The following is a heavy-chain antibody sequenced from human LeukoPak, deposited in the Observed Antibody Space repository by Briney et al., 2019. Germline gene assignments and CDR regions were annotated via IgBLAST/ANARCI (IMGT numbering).Heavy chain of an antibody. Sequence: GGSLRLSCAASGFTFSNIAMSWVRQAPGKGLEWVSAVSGSGGSTYYADSVKGRFTISRDNSKNTLYLQMNSLRAEDTAVYYCAKGGGDYLIFYGMDVWGQGTTVTVSS. CDR1: GFTFSNIA. D-gene: IGHD4-17*01. V-gene: IGHV3-23*01. CDR2: VSGSGGST. CDR3: AKGGGDYLIFYGMDV. J-gene: IGHJ6*02.